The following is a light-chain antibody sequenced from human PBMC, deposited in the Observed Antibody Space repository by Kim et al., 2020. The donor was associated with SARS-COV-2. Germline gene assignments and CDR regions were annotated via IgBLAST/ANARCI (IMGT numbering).Light chain of an antibody. V-gene: IGKV1-5*03. CDR1: QSISSW. CDR3: QQYNGSPWT. Sequence: DIQMTQSPSTLSASVGDRVTITCRASQSISSWLAWYQQKPGKAPKLLIYKASSLESGVPSRFSGSGSGTEFTLTISSLQPDDFATYYCQQYNGSPWTFGQGTKVDIK. J-gene: IGKJ1*01. CDR2: KAS.